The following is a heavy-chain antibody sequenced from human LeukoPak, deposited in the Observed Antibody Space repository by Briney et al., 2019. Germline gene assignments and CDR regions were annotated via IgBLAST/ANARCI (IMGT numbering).Heavy chain of an antibody. J-gene: IGHJ5*02. D-gene: IGHD2-2*01. V-gene: IGHV4-4*07. Sequence: SETLSLTXTVSGGSIRSYYWSWIRQPAGKGLEWIGRIYTSGSTNYNPSLKSRVTMSVDTSKNQFSLKLSSVTAADTAVYYCARVCQLPATDWFDPWGQGTLVTVSS. CDR2: IYTSGST. CDR3: ARVCQLPATDWFDP. CDR1: GGSIRSYY.